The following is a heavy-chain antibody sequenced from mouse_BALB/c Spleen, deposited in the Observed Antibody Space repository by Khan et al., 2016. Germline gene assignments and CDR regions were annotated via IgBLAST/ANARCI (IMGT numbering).Heavy chain of an antibody. J-gene: IGHJ4*01. CDR3: ARWRYGNYLYQAMDY. CDR1: GYTFTRFW. D-gene: IGHD2-10*02. CDR2: INPGSNYT. Sequence: QMQLEESGAELAKPGASVKMSCKASGYTFTRFWMHWVKQRPGQGLEWIGYINPGSNYTDYNQNFKDKATLTADKSSSTAYMLLSSLTSEDSAVYFCARWRYGNYLYQAMDYWGQGISVTVSS. V-gene: IGHV1-7*01.